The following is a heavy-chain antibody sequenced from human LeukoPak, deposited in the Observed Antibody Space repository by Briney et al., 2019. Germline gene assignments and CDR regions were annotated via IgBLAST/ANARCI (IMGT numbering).Heavy chain of an antibody. CDR1: GYSISSGYY. J-gene: IGHJ1*01. D-gene: IGHD6-13*01. Sequence: SETLSLTCTVSGYSISSGYYWGWIRQPPGKGLEWIGSIYHSGSTYYNPSLKSRVTISVDTSKNQFSLKLSSVTAADTAVYYCARLAAAGIEYFQHWGQGTLVTVSS. CDR2: IYHSGST. CDR3: ARLAAAGIEYFQH. V-gene: IGHV4-38-2*02.